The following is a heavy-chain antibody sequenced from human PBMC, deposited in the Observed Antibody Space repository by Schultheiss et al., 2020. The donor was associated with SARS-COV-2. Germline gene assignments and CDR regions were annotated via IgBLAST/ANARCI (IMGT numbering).Heavy chain of an antibody. V-gene: IGHV3-33*08. CDR3: ARLGYSYGSWFDP. CDR2: IWYDGSNK. Sequence: GGSLRLSCAASGFTFSSYWMHWVRQAPGKGLEWVAVIWYDGSNKYYADSVKGRFTISRDNSNDTVYLQMNSLRVEDTAVYYCARLGYSYGSWFDPWGQGTLVTVSS. J-gene: IGHJ5*02. CDR1: GFTFSSYW. D-gene: IGHD5-18*01.